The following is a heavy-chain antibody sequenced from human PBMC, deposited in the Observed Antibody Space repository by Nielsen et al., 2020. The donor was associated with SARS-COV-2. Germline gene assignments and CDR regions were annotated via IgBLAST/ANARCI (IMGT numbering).Heavy chain of an antibody. CDR1: GFTFSSYE. CDR2: ISSSGSTI. V-gene: IGHV3-48*03. D-gene: IGHD3-16*01. CDR3: VRGLQVPNGLAHR. J-gene: IGHJ4*02. Sequence: GESLKISCAASGFTFSSYEMNWVRQAPGKGLEWVSYISSSGSTIYYGDSVKGRFTVSRDNAKNSLYLQMNSLRAEDTAVYYCVRGLQVPNGLAHRWGQGTLVTVSS.